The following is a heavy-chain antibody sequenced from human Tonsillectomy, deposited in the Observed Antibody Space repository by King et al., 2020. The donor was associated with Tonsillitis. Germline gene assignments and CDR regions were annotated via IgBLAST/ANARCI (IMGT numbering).Heavy chain of an antibody. CDR2: ISYDGSNK. Sequence: VQLVESGGGVVQPGRSLRLSCAASGFTFSSYAMHWVRQAPGKGLEWVAVISYDGSNKYYADSVKGRFTISRDNSKNTLYLQMNSVRAEDTAVYYCASFGREVLDYWGQGTLVTVSS. D-gene: IGHD3-3*01. CDR1: GFTFSSYA. J-gene: IGHJ4*02. CDR3: ASFGREVLDY. V-gene: IGHV3-30*01.